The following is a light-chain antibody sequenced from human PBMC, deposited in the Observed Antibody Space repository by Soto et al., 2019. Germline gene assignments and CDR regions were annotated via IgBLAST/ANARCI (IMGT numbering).Light chain of an antibody. CDR1: QSISSY. CDR3: QQSYSTPRT. J-gene: IGKJ1*01. Sequence: DIQMTQSPSSLSASVGDRVTITCRASQSISSYLNWYQQKPGKAPKLLIYAASSLQSGVPSRFSGSGSGTDFTLAISCLHPEDFATYYCQQSYSTPRTFGQGTKVELK. CDR2: AAS. V-gene: IGKV1-39*01.